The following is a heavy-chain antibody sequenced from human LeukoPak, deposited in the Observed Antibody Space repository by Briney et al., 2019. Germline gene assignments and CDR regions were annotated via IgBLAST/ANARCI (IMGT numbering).Heavy chain of an antibody. Sequence: ASVKVSCKASGYTLTDYYLHWVRQAPGQGLKWMGWINPNSGATHYAQSFQARVTMTRDTSIASSYMELTGLESDDTAVYYCARGRRILGGPENAGDFFNFWGQGSLVTVSS. V-gene: IGHV1-2*02. CDR3: ARGRRILGGPENAGDFFNF. CDR1: GYTLTDYY. CDR2: INPNSGAT. D-gene: IGHD3-16*01. J-gene: IGHJ4*01.